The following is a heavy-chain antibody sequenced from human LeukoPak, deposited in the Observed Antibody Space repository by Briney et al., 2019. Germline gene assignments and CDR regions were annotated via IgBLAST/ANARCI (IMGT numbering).Heavy chain of an antibody. D-gene: IGHD3-3*02. Sequence: PGGSLRLSCAASGFTFSSYAMSWVRQAPGKGLEWVSGISGSDGSTYYADSVKGRFTISRDNSRNTLYLQMNSLRAEDTAVYCCAKWSITYDSWGQGTLVTVSS. CDR2: ISGSDGST. CDR3: AKWSITYDS. J-gene: IGHJ4*02. V-gene: IGHV3-23*01. CDR1: GFTFSSYA.